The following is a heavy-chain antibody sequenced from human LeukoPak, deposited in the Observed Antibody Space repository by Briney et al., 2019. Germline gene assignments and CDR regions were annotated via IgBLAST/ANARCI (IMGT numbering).Heavy chain of an antibody. CDR2: IRGSGGST. D-gene: IGHD2-2*01. CDR1: GFTYSSYA. V-gene: IGHV3-23*01. J-gene: IGHJ6*02. Sequence: PGGSLRLSCAASGFTYSSYAMSWVRQAPGKGLEWVSAIRGSGGSTYYADSVKGRLTISRDNSKNTLYLQMNSLRAEDTAVYYCAKLDCSSTSCYFHYYGMDVWGQGTTVAVSS. CDR3: AKLDCSSTSCYFHYYGMDV.